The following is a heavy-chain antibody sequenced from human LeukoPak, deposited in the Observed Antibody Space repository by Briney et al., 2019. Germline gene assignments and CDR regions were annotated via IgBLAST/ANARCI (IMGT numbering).Heavy chain of an antibody. CDR3: ARDHPLGGDPY. J-gene: IGHJ4*02. D-gene: IGHD3-10*01. Sequence: PGGSLRLSCAASGFTFSSYIMNWVRQAPGKGLEWVSSISSSSSYIYYADSVKGRFTISRDNAKNSLYLQMNSLRAEDTTVYYCARDHPLGGDPYWGQGTLVTVSS. V-gene: IGHV3-21*01. CDR2: ISSSSSYI. CDR1: GFTFSSYI.